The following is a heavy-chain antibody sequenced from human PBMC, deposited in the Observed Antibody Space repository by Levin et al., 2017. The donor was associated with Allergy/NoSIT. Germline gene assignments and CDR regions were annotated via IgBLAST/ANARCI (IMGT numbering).Heavy chain of an antibody. J-gene: IGHJ4*02. D-gene: IGHD5-18*01. CDR1: GGSISSGGYS. CDR3: ARVAGYSYGYYFDY. V-gene: IGHV4-30-2*01. Sequence: SETLSLTCAVSGGSISSGGYSWSWIRQPPGKGLEWIGNIYLSGSTYYNPSLKSRVTISVDRSKNQFSLNLSSVTAADTAVYYCARVAGYSYGYYFDYWGQGSLVTVSS. CDR2: IYLSGST.